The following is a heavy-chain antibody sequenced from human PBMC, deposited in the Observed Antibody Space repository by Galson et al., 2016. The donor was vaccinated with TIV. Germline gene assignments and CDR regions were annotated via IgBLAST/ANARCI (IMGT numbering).Heavy chain of an antibody. V-gene: IGHV3-66*02. J-gene: IGHJ6*02. CDR3: AGDRRHCGNECYLYYYYGMDV. Sequence: SLRLSCAASGFIVSINYMTWVRQAPGKGLEWVSLISSGGYTSYADSVKGRFTISRDNSKNTVYLQMNSLRAEDTAVYYCAGDRRHCGNECYLYYYYGMDVWGQGTAVTVSS. CDR2: ISSGGYT. D-gene: IGHD2-21*01. CDR1: GFIVSINY.